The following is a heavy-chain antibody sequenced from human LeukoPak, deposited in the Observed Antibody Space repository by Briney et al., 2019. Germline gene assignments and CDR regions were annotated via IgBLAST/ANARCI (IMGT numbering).Heavy chain of an antibody. CDR3: ARETGNRFDP. V-gene: IGHV4-59*01. CDR1: GGSISGNY. J-gene: IGHJ5*02. CDR2: IYYSGGT. Sequence: KPSETLSLTCTVSGGSISGNYWSWVRQPPGKGLEWIGNIYYSGGTKYNPSLKSRVTISVDTSKNQFSLKLSSVTPADTAVYYCARETGNRFDPWGQGTLFTVSS. D-gene: IGHD3-10*01.